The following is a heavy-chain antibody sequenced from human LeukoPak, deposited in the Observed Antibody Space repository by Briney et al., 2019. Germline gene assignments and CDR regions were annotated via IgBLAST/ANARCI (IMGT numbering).Heavy chain of an antibody. Sequence: GRSLRLSCTASGFTFGGYAMSWVRQAPGKGLEWVSSISGGSEDTYYADSVKGRFTISRDSSKTTLYLQMNSLRAEDTAVYYCARTIAQYSNSWLYFYYGLDVWGQGTTVTVSS. CDR2: ISGGSEDT. CDR1: GFTFGGYA. D-gene: IGHD6-13*01. J-gene: IGHJ6*02. CDR3: ARTIAQYSNSWLYFYYGLDV. V-gene: IGHV3-23*01.